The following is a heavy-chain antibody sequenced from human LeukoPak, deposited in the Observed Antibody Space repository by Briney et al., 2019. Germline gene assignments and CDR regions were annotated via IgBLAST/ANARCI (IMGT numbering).Heavy chain of an antibody. CDR2: VSSSSGYI. CDR3: ARDLRSMDSSGYYYIDY. V-gene: IGHV3-21*01. D-gene: IGHD3-22*01. Sequence: GGSLRLSCAASGFTFRSYSMNWVPQAPGKGLEWVSSVSSSSGYIYYGDSVKGRFTISRDNAKNSLYLQMNSLRAEDTAVYFCARDLRSMDSSGYYYIDYWGQGTLVTVSS. CDR1: GFTFRSYS. J-gene: IGHJ4*02.